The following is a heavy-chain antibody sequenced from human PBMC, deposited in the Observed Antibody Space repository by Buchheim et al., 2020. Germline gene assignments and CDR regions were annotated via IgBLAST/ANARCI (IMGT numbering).Heavy chain of an antibody. V-gene: IGHV3-23*01. D-gene: IGHD1-26*01. CDR1: RFSFINYA. CDR3: AKQVGATYYYYYMDV. CDR2: ISGSGGIT. J-gene: IGHJ6*03. Sequence: EVQLLESGGGLVQPGGSLRLSCAASRFSFINYAISWVRQAPGKGLEWVSAISGSGGITSYADSVKGRFTIPRDNSKNTLYLPMNSLRAEDTAIYYCAKQVGATYYYYYMDVWGKGTT.